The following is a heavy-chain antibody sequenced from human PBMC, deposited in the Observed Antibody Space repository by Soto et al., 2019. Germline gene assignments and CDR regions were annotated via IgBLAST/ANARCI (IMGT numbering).Heavy chain of an antibody. V-gene: IGHV1-18*01. CDR2: ISAYNGNT. J-gene: IGHJ6*02. CDR3: ASILLWFGEPLLYYYYGMDV. D-gene: IGHD3-10*01. CDR1: GYTFTSYG. Sequence: QVQLVQSGAEVKKPGASVKVSCKASGYTFTSYGISWVRQAPGQGLEWMGWISAYNGNTNYAQKLQGRVTMTTDTSTSTAYMELRSLRSDDTAVYYCASILLWFGEPLLYYYYGMDVWGQGTTVTVSS.